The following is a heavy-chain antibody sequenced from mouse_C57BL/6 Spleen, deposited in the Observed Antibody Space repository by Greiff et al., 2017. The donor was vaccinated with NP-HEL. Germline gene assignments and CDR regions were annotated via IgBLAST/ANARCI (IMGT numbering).Heavy chain of an antibody. D-gene: IGHD1-1*01. J-gene: IGHJ4*01. CDR2: ISSGSSTI. Sequence: EVKLMESGGGLVKPGGSLKLSCAASGFTFSDYGMHWVRQAPEKGLEWVAYISSGSSTIYYADTVKGRFTISRDNAKNTLFLQMTSLRSEDTAMYYCARHYGSLYAMDYWGQGTSVTVSS. CDR3: ARHYGSLYAMDY. V-gene: IGHV5-17*01. CDR1: GFTFSDYG.